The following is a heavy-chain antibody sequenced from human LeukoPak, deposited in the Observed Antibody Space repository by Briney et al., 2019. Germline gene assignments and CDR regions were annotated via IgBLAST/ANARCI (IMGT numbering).Heavy chain of an antibody. Sequence: GGSLRLSCIASGFTFSNYAISWVRQGPGKGLEWVSAISGSGGGTYYADSVQGRFTVSRDNSKNTLYLQMNSLRAEDTAIYYCAKDLWNAPGGEFFCYGMDVWGQGTTVTVSS. CDR2: ISGSGGGT. J-gene: IGHJ6*02. D-gene: IGHD1-1*01. CDR3: AKDLWNAPGGEFFCYGMDV. CDR1: GFTFSNYA. V-gene: IGHV3-23*01.